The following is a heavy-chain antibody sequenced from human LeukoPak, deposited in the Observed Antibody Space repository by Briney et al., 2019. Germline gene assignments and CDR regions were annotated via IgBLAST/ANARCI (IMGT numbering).Heavy chain of an antibody. J-gene: IGHJ5*02. CDR2: IIPILGIA. V-gene: IGHV1-69*04. CDR1: GGTFSSYA. CDR3: ARVGSSSRGDWFDP. Sequence: GASVKVSCKASGGTFSSYAISWVRQAPGQGLEWMGRIIPILGIANYAQKFQGRVTITADKSTSTAYMELSSLRSRDTAVYYCARVGSSSRGDWFDPWGQGTLVTVSS. D-gene: IGHD6-6*01.